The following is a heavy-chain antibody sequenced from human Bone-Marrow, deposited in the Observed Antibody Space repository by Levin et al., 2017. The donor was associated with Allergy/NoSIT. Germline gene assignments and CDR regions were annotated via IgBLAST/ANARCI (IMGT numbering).Heavy chain of an antibody. Sequence: LGESLKISCSVSGFTFSSSAMTWVRQGPGKGLEWVSTISTSGDDTYYTGSVKGRFTISRDNSNNALFLQMNNLRAEDTALYYCVRYVRGPFYFLDYWGQGTLVTVSS. CDR3: VRYVRGPFYFLDY. J-gene: IGHJ4*02. CDR2: ISTSGDDT. CDR1: GFTFSSSA. V-gene: IGHV3-23*01. D-gene: IGHD2/OR15-2a*01.